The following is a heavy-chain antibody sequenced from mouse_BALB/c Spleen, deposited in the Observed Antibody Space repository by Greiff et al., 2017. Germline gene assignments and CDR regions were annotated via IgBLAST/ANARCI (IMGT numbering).Heavy chain of an antibody. CDR3: AREGSFITTAWYFDV. D-gene: IGHD1-2*01. V-gene: IGHV5-4*02. CDR2: ISDGGSYT. Sequence: EVKVVESGGGLVKPGGSLKLSCAASGFTFSDYYMYWVRQTPEKRLEWVATISDGGSYTYYPDSVKGRFTISRDNAKNNLYLQMSSLKSEDTAMYYCAREGSFITTAWYFDVWGAGTTVTVSS. J-gene: IGHJ1*01. CDR1: GFTFSDYY.